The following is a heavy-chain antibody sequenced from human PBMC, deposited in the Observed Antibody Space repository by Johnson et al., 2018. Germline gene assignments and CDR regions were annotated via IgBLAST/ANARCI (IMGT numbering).Heavy chain of an antibody. CDR2: IYSGGST. CDR3: ARDGWSYYSYYYYMAV. CDR1: GVTASSNS. D-gene: IGHD1-26*01. V-gene: IGHV3-66*02. Sequence: VQLVESGGGLVQPGGSLRLSCEASGVTASSNSMSWVRPAPGKGLEWVSGIYSGGSTSYADSVKGRFTIPRDNSKNTLYLQMNSLRAEDTAVYYCARDGWSYYSYYYYMAVWGKGTTVTVSS. J-gene: IGHJ6*03.